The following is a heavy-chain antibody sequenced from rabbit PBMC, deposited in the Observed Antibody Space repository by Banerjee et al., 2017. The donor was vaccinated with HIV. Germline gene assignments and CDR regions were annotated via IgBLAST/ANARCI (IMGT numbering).Heavy chain of an antibody. CDR2: IYTNSGDT. CDR1: GFSFSSGYD. V-gene: IGHV1S43*01. J-gene: IGHJ4*01. CDR3: ARDLHYGSGWGDYFNL. D-gene: IGHD4-1*01. Sequence: QQQLVESGGGLVKPGASLTLTCKASGFSFSSGYDMCWVRQAPGKGLELIACIYTNSGDTYYASWAKGRFTISSDNAQNTVDLQMNSLTAADTATYFCARDLHYGSGWGDYFNLWGPGTLVTVS.